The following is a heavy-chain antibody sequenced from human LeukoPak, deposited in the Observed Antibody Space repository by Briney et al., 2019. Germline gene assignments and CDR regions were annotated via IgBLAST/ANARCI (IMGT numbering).Heavy chain of an antibody. D-gene: IGHD6-19*01. CDR2: INPNSGGT. J-gene: IGHJ5*02. CDR3: ARDPEPGYSSGWFNWFDP. CDR1: GYTFTGYY. V-gene: IGHV1-2*02. Sequence: ASVKVSCKASGYTFTGYYMHWVRQAPGQGLEWMGWINPNSGGTNYAQKFQGRVTMTRDTSISTAYMELSRLRSDDTAVYYCARDPEPGYSSGWFNWFDPWGQGTLVTVSS.